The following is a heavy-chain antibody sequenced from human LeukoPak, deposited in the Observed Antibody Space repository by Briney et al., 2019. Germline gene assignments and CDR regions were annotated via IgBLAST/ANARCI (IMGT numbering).Heavy chain of an antibody. V-gene: IGHV3-64D*09. Sequence: GGSLRLSCSASGFTFSSYAMHWVRQAPGQGLEYVSAISSNGGSTYYADSVKGRFTISRDNSKNTLYLQMSSLRAEDTAVYYCVKDRYIRYGSGSYPYYFDYWGQGTLVTVSS. CDR1: GFTFSSYA. CDR3: VKDRYIRYGSGSYPYYFDY. CDR2: ISSNGGST. J-gene: IGHJ4*02. D-gene: IGHD3-10*01.